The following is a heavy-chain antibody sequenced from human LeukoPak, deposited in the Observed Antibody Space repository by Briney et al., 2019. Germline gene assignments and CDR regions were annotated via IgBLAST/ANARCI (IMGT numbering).Heavy chain of an antibody. J-gene: IGHJ4*02. CDR3: AREAMYSYGNNFDY. V-gene: IGHV4-61*01. CDR2: IYYSGST. CDR1: GGSVSSGSYY. D-gene: IGHD5-18*01. Sequence: SETLSLTCTVSGGSVSSGSYYWSWIRQPPGKGLEWIGYIYYSGSTNYNPSLKRRVTISVDTSKNQFSLKLSSVTAADTAVYHCAREAMYSYGNNFDYWGQGTLVTVSS.